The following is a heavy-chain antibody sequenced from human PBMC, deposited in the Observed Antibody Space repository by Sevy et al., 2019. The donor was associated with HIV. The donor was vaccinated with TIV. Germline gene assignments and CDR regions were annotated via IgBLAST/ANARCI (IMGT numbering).Heavy chain of an antibody. CDR1: GFNISSAS. V-gene: IGHV3-15*07. CDR2: IKXKIDGETT. Sequence: GGSLRLSCGGSGFNISSASMXWVRQAPGRGLEWVGRIKXKIDGETTDYGAPVKGRFIISRDDSRKTVYVKLNSVKSEDTAMYFCTTXPYXSIXDYWGXXXLVTVSS. J-gene: IGHJ4*01. CDR3: TTXPYXSIXDY.